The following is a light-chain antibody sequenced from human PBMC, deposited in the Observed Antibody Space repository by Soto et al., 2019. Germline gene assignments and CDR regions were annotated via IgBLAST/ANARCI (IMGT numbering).Light chain of an antibody. CDR1: SSDVGGYNY. V-gene: IGLV2-14*01. CDR3: SSFTSSSTWV. Sequence: QSALTQPASVSGSPGQSITISCTRTSSDVGGYNYVSWYQQHPVKAPNLMIYDVSNRPSGVSNRFSGSKSGNTASLTISGLQAEDEADYYCSSFTSSSTWVFGGGTKLAVL. J-gene: IGLJ3*02. CDR2: DVS.